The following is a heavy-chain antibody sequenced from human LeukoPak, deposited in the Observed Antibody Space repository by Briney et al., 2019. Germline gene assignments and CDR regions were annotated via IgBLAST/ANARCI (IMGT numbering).Heavy chain of an antibody. CDR2: ISSTGNYI. Sequence: GGSLRLSCTASGFTFEYYVMNWVRQAPGKGLEWVASISSTGNYINYADSLKGRLTISRDNANNSLSLQMNSLRAEDTDVYYCARDWSGSYASYHYYMDVWGKGTTVTVSS. J-gene: IGHJ6*03. D-gene: IGHD1-26*01. CDR3: ARDWSGSYASYHYYMDV. V-gene: IGHV3-21*01. CDR1: GFTFEYYV.